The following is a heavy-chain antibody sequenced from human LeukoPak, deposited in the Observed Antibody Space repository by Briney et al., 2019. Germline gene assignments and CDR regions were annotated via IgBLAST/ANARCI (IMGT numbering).Heavy chain of an antibody. J-gene: IGHJ3*02. CDR1: GGSISTYY. V-gene: IGHV4-59*01. Sequence: SETLSHTCTVSGGSISTYYWSWIRQPPGKGLEWIGYIYNSGTTNYNPSLESRVTISVDTSKTQFSLKLTSVTAADTAVYYCARDRISINALDMWGQGTMVTVSS. CDR3: ARDRISINALDM. CDR2: IYNSGTT. D-gene: IGHD1-14*01.